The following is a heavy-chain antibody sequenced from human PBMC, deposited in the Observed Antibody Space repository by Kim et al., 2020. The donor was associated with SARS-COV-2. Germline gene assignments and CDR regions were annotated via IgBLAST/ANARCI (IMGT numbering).Heavy chain of an antibody. V-gene: IGHV3-30*03. D-gene: IGHD2-2*01. CDR3: ARGTRYCGSTSCYAPFD. CDR2: ISHDGFYK. CDR1: EFTFSSYA. Sequence: GGSLRLSCAASEFTFSSYAMHWVRQAPGKGLEWVAVISHDGFYKYYVDSVKGRFTISRDNSKNTLYLQMDSLRAEDTAVYYCARGTRYCGSTSCYAPFD. J-gene: IGHJ4*01.